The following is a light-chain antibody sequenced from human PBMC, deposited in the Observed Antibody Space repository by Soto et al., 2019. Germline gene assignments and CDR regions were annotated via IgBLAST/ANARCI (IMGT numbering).Light chain of an antibody. Sequence: QSVLTQPASVSGSPGQPITISCTGTSSDVGGYNYVSWYQQHTGKAPKLMIYEVNNRPAGVSNRFSGCKSGNTASLTISGLQAEDEADYYCSSYTTSSTLVFGTGTKVTV. J-gene: IGLJ1*01. CDR3: SSYTTSSTLV. CDR1: SSDVGGYNY. CDR2: EVN. V-gene: IGLV2-14*01.